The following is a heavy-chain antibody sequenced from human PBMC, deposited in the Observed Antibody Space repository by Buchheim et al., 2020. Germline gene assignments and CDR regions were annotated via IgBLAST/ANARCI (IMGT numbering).Heavy chain of an antibody. J-gene: IGHJ4*02. CDR3: ARGVGYYDILTGYSPHFDS. V-gene: IGHV3-21*01. CDR2: ISSSGNYI. Sequence: EVQLVESGGGLVKPRGSLRLSCAASGFILSNYGINWVRQAPGKGLEWVSSISSSGNYIYYEDSLKGRFTISRDNAKNSLYLQMNSLRVEDTAVYYCARGVGYYDILTGYSPHFDSWGQGTL. D-gene: IGHD3-9*01. CDR1: GFILSNYG.